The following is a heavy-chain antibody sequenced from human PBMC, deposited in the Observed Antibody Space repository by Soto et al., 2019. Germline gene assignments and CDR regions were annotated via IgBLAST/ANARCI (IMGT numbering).Heavy chain of an antibody. CDR3: ARFEVAVAGTGLDY. CDR2: INAGNGNT. J-gene: IGHJ4*02. D-gene: IGHD6-19*01. V-gene: IGHV1-3*01. Sequence: QVQLVQSGAEVKKPGASVKVSCKASGYTFTSYAMHWVRQAPGQRLEWMGWINAGNGNTKYSQKFQGRVTITRDTSVSTDYMELSSLRSEDTAVSYCARFEVAVAGTGLDYWGQGTLVTVSS. CDR1: GYTFTSYA.